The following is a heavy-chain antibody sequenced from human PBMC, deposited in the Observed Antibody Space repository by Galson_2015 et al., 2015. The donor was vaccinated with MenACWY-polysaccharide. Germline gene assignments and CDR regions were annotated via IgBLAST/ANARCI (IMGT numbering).Heavy chain of an antibody. CDR1: GFTFGNYG. D-gene: IGHD6-19*01. V-gene: IGHV3-48*02. CDR2: ISSSSSTI. Sequence: SLRLSCAASGFTFGNYGMSWVRQAPGKGLEWVSYISSSSSTIYYADSVKGRFTISRDNAKNSLSLQVNSLRDDDTAVYHCARKGSGWNVVDYWGQGTLVTVSS. CDR3: ARKGSGWNVVDY. J-gene: IGHJ4*02.